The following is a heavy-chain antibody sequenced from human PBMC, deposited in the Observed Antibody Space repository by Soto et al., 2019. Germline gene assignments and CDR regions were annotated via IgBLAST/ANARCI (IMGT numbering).Heavy chain of an antibody. CDR3: ARHHGPTTSENWFDH. Sequence: XSVKVSCKASVYTFFTYDISWVRQAPGQGLEWMGWISTYSGDTKYAQKFQGRVTMTTDTSTTTAYLELRSLRSDDTAVYYCARHHGPTTSENWFDHWRQGTLVTVSS. V-gene: IGHV1-18*01. J-gene: IGHJ5*02. CDR1: VYTFFTYD. CDR2: ISTYSGDT. D-gene: IGHD5-12*01.